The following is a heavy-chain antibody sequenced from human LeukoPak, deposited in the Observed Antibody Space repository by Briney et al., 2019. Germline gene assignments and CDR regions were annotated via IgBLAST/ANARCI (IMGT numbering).Heavy chain of an antibody. D-gene: IGHD1-26*01. CDR1: GFTFADYP. CDR3: VKDRALVGGPYFYYMDV. Sequence: PGGSLRLSCAASGFTFADYPMHWVRQAPGKCLEWVSGISWNSGNKEYGDSVKGRFTVSRDNAKNSLHLQMNSLRADDTALYYCVKDRALVGGPYFYYMDVWGKGTMVTVS. CDR2: ISWNSGNK. J-gene: IGHJ6*03. V-gene: IGHV3-9*01.